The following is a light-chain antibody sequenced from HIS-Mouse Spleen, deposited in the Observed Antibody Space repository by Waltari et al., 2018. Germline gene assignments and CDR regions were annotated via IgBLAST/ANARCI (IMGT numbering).Light chain of an antibody. J-gene: IGLJ1*01. CDR2: GNS. V-gene: IGLV1-40*01. CDR3: QSYDSSLSAYYV. CDR1: SSNIGACYD. Sequence: QSVLTPPPSVSGAPGQRVTISCTGSSSNIGACYDVHWYQQLPGTAPKLLIYGNSNRPSGVPDRFSGSKSGTSASLAITGLQAEDEADYYCQSYDSSLSAYYVFGTGTKVTVL.